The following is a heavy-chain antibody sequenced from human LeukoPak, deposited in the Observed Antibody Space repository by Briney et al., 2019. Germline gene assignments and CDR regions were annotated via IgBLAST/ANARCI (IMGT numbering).Heavy chain of an antibody. J-gene: IGHJ4*02. D-gene: IGHD5-18*01. V-gene: IGHV3-23*01. CDR3: ASRSGYSYGHFDY. CDR2: ITSSGEST. CDR1: GFTFSNYA. Sequence: PGGSLRLSCAASGFTFSNYAMSWVRQAPGKGLEWVAAITSSGESTNYADSVKGRFTISRDNSKNTLYPQMNSLRAEDTAVYYCASRSGYSYGHFDYWGQGTLVTVSS.